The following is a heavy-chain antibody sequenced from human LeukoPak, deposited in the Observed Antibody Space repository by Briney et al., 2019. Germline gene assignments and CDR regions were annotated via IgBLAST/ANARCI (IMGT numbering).Heavy chain of an antibody. CDR1: GFTFSDYY. V-gene: IGHV3-11*04. Sequence: GGSRRLSCAAPGFTFSDYYMSWIRQAPGKGREGGSYISSRGSTIYYTDSVKSRFTISRDNAKTSLYLQMNSLRAEDTAVYYCARVPIRYCSSTSCYTDLYYFEYWGQGTLVTVSS. CDR2: ISSRGSTI. J-gene: IGHJ4*02. CDR3: ARVPIRYCSSTSCYTDLYYFEY. D-gene: IGHD2-2*02.